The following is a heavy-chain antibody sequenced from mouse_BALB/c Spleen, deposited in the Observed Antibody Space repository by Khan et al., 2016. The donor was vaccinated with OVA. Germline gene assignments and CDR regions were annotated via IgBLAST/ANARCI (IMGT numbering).Heavy chain of an antibody. Sequence: EVQLVESGGDLVKPGGSLTLSCAASGFTFSTYAMSWVRQPPDKRLEWVATVSTGGSYTYYPDSVKGRFTFPRDNANNPLFLQMSGLTSEATALFYCTRLAYYYDGEGFAYWGQGTLVTVSA. D-gene: IGHD1-1*01. CDR1: GFTFSTYA. CDR3: TRLAYYYDGEGFAY. J-gene: IGHJ3*01. CDR2: VSTGGSYT. V-gene: IGHV5-6*01.